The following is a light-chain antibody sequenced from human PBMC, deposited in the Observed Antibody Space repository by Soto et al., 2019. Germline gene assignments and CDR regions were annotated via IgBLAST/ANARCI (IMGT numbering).Light chain of an antibody. CDR2: EVN. J-gene: IGLJ1*01. Sequence: SALTRPPSASGSLGQSVTISCTGTSNDIGGYNYVSWYQQHPGKAPKLIIHEVNKRPSGVPDRFSGSKSGSTASLTVSGLQAEHEAHYYCTSYSGTSNKGIFGTESKVAVL. V-gene: IGLV2-8*01. CDR1: SNDIGGYNY. CDR3: TSYSGTSNKGI.